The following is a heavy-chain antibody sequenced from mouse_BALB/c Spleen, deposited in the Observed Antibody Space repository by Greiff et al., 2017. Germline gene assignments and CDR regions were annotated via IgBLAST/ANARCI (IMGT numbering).Heavy chain of an antibody. V-gene: IGHV5-6-4*01. CDR2: ISSGGSYT. CDR1: GFTFSSYT. CDR3: TRDEGWYFDV. J-gene: IGHJ1*01. Sequence: EVKLVESGGGLVKPGGSLKLSCAASGFTFSSYTMSWVRQTPEKRLEWVATISSGGSYTYYPDSVKGRFTISRDNAKNTLYLQMSSLKSEDTAMYYCTRDEGWYFDVWGAGTTVTVSS.